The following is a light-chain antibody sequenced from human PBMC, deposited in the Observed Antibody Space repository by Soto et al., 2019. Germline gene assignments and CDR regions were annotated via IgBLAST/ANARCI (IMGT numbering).Light chain of an antibody. Sequence: EIVLTQSPGTLSLSPGERATLSCRASQSVSSSYLAWYQQKPGQAPRLLIYGASSRATGIPDRFSGSGSGTGFTLTISSLEPEDFAVYYCQQYGSSPRFNFGPGTKVDIK. CDR2: GAS. J-gene: IGKJ3*01. CDR3: QQYGSSPRFN. V-gene: IGKV3-20*01. CDR1: QSVSSSY.